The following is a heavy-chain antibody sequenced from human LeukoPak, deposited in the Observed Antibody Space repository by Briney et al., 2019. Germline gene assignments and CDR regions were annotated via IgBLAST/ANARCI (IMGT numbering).Heavy chain of an antibody. Sequence: ASVKVSCKASGYTFTSYGISWVRQAPGHGLEWMGWISAYNGNTNYAQKLQGRVTMTTDTSTSTAYMELRSLRSDDTAVYYCARVARGSYYYVLDYWGQGTLVTVSS. CDR1: GYTFTSYG. CDR2: ISAYNGNT. D-gene: IGHD1-26*01. J-gene: IGHJ4*02. CDR3: ARVARGSYYYVLDY. V-gene: IGHV1-18*01.